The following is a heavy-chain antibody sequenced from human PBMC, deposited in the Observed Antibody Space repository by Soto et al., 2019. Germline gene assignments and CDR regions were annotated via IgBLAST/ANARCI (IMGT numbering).Heavy chain of an antibody. Sequence: SETLSLTCTVSGGSISSSSYYWGWIRQPPGKGLGWIGSIYYSGSTYYNPSLKSRVTISVDTSKNQFSLKLSSVTAADTAVYYCARFFVGARRIDYWGQGTLVTVSS. V-gene: IGHV4-39*01. D-gene: IGHD3-16*01. J-gene: IGHJ4*02. CDR1: GGSISSSSYY. CDR3: ARFFVGARRIDY. CDR2: IYYSGST.